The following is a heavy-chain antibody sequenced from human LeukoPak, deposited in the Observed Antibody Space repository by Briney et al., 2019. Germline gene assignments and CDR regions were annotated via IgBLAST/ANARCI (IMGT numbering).Heavy chain of an antibody. J-gene: IGHJ4*02. V-gene: IGHV4-31*03. Sequence: PSQTLSLTCTVSGGSFSSGGYYWSWIRQHPGEGLEWIGYIYYSGSAYYNPSLKSRVTISVDTSENQFSLKLSSVTAADTAVYYCAGVDYGSATKEDYWGQGTLVTVSS. CDR3: AGVDYGSATKEDY. CDR2: IYYSGSA. CDR1: GGSFSSGGYY. D-gene: IGHD3-10*01.